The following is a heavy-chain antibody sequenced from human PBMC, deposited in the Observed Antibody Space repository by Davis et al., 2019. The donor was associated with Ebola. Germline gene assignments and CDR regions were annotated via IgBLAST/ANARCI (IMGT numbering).Heavy chain of an antibody. CDR1: GFTFSSYA. J-gene: IGHJ4*02. V-gene: IGHV3-48*03. D-gene: IGHD2-21*01. Sequence: GGSLRLSCAASGFTFSSYAMHWVRQAPGKGLEWVSYISSSGSTIYYADSVKGRFTISRDNAKNSLYLQMNSLGAEDTAVYYCARVPYWGGGDWGQGTLVTVSS. CDR3: ARVPYWGGGD. CDR2: ISSSGSTI.